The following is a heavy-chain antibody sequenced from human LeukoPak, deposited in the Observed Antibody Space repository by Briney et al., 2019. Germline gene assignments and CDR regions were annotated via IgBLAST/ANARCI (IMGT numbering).Heavy chain of an antibody. CDR3: AREVSYYYDSSGYYYFDY. D-gene: IGHD3-22*01. V-gene: IGHV3-21*01. CDR1: GFTFSSYS. J-gene: IGHJ4*02. CDR2: ISSSSSYI. Sequence: GGSLRRSCAASGFTFSSYSMNWVRQAPGKGLEWVSSISSSSSYIYYADSVKGRFTISRDNAKNSLYLQMNSLRAEDTAVYYCAREVSYYYDSSGYYYFDYWGQGTLVTVSS.